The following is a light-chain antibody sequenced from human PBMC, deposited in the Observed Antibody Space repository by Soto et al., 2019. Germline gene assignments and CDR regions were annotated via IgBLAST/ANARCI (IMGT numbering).Light chain of an antibody. CDR3: QQLKSYPLS. V-gene: IGKV1-9*01. Sequence: DIQLTQSPSFLSASVGDRVSITCRASQDIGLFLAWYQQILGQAPRLLMYGSSRLENGVPSRFSGSESGTEFTLTVSSLQPEDFGTYYCQQLKSYPLSFGGGTKVEVK. CDR2: GSS. J-gene: IGKJ4*01. CDR1: QDIGLF.